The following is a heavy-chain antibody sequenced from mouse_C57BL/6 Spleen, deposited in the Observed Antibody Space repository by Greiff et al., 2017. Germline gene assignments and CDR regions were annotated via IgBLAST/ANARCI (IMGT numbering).Heavy chain of an antibody. J-gene: IGHJ2*01. CDR2: IYPSDSAT. CDR3: ARSRGSYYFDY. Sequence: QVQLQQPGAELVRPGSSVKLSCKASGYTFTSYWMDWVKQRPGQGLEWIGNIYPSDSATHYNQKFKDKATLTVDKSSSTAYMQLSSLTSEDSAVYYCARSRGSYYFDYWGQGTTLTVSS. V-gene: IGHV1-61*01. CDR1: GYTFTSYW.